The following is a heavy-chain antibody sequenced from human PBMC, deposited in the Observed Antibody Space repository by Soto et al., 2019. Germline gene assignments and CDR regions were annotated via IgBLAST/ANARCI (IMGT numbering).Heavy chain of an antibody. D-gene: IGHD3-3*01. CDR3: AAFPRAYYDFWSGPI. J-gene: IGHJ4*02. CDR2: ISYDGKIK. V-gene: IGHV3-30*07. Sequence: HPGGSLRLSCEASGFTFSTYAMHWVRQAPGKGLEWMTVISYDGKIKSYADSVKGRFTISRDNSKNTLYLQMNSLRAEDTAVYYCAAFPRAYYDFWSGPIWGQGTLVTVSS. CDR1: GFTFSTYA.